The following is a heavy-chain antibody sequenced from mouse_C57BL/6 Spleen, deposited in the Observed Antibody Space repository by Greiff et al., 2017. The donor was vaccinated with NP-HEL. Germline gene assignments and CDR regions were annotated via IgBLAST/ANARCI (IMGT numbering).Heavy chain of an antibody. D-gene: IGHD4-1*01. CDR2: ISYSGST. V-gene: IGHV3-1*01. CDR1: GYSITSGYD. Sequence: EVMLVESGPGMVKPSQSLSLTCTVTGYSITSGYDWHWIRHFPGNKLEWMGYISYSGSTNYNPSLKSRISITHDTSKNHFFLKLNSVTTEDTATYYCARGWGYYFDYWGQGTTLTVSS. J-gene: IGHJ2*01. CDR3: ARGWGYYFDY.